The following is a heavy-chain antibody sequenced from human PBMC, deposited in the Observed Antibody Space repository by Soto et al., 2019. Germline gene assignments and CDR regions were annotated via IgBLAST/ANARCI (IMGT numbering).Heavy chain of an antibody. Sequence: GESLKISCKGSGYDFATYWIGWVRQMPGKGLEWMGITYPGDSDTKYSPSFQGQVTISVDKSISTAYPQWSSLKASDTAMYYCARHRYNSGPTDNDMDVWGQGTTVTVSS. CDR3: ARHRYNSGPTDNDMDV. CDR2: TYPGDSDT. V-gene: IGHV5-51*01. D-gene: IGHD6-19*01. J-gene: IGHJ6*02. CDR1: GYDFATYW.